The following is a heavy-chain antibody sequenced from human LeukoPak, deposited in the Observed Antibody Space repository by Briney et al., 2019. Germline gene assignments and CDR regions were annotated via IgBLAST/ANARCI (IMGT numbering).Heavy chain of an antibody. D-gene: IGHD3-22*01. V-gene: IGHV1-24*01. J-gene: IGHJ4*02. CDR1: GYTFTGYY. CDR3: ATEKIVVVERLYYFDY. Sequence: ASVKVSCKASGYTFTGYYMHSVRQAPGKGLEWMGGFDPEDGETIYAQKFQGRVTMTEDTSTDTAYMELSSLRSEDTAVYYCATEKIVVVERLYYFDYWGQGTLVTVSS. CDR2: FDPEDGET.